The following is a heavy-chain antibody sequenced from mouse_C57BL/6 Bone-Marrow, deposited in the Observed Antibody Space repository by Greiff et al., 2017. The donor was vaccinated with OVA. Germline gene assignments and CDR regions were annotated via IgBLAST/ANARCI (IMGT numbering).Heavy chain of an antibody. J-gene: IGHJ2*01. CDR3: ARGGSNYGFDD. V-gene: IGHV1-61*01. CDR2: IYPSDSET. Sequence: QVQLQQPGAELVRPGSSVKLSCKASGYTFTSYWMDWVKQRPGQGLEWIGNIYPSDSETHYNQKFKDKATLTVDKSSSTAYMQLSSLTSEDSAVYYCARGGSNYGFDDWGQGTTLTVSS. CDR1: GYTFTSYW. D-gene: IGHD2-5*01.